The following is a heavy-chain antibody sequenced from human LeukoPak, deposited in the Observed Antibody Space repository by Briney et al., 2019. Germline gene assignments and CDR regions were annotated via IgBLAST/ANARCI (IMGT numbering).Heavy chain of an antibody. CDR2: ISAYNGNT. CDR1: GYTSTSYG. J-gene: IGHJ4*02. CDR3: ASNQLALDFDY. Sequence: AASVKVSCKASGYTSTSYGISWVRQAPGQGLEWMGWISAYNGNTNYAQKLQGRVTMTTDTSTSTAYMELRSLRSDDTAVYYCASNQLALDFDYWGQGTLVTVSS. D-gene: IGHD2-2*01. V-gene: IGHV1-18*01.